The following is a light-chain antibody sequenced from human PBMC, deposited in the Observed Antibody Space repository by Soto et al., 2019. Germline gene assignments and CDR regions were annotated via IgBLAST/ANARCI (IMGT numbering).Light chain of an antibody. J-gene: IGKJ1*01. CDR3: QQRSNWPPTWT. CDR1: QSVSTY. V-gene: IGKV3-11*01. CDR2: DAS. Sequence: EIVLTQSPATLSLSPGEIATISCRASQSVSTYLAWYQQKPGQAPRLVIYDASKRATGITVRFSGSGSGTDFTLTITSLEPEDFGVYYCQQRSNWPPTWTFGQGTKVDIK.